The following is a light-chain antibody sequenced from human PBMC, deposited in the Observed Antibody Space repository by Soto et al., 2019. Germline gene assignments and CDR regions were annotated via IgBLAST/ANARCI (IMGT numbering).Light chain of an antibody. J-gene: IGKJ1*01. V-gene: IGKV3-20*01. CDR3: QQYCSAPCT. Sequence: EIVLTQSPGTLSLSPGERATLSCRASQSVSSSYLAWYQQKPGQAPRLLIYGASSRATGIPDRFSGSGSGTDFTLTISRLEPEDFAVYYCQQYCSAPCTFGQGTKVEI. CDR2: GAS. CDR1: QSVSSSY.